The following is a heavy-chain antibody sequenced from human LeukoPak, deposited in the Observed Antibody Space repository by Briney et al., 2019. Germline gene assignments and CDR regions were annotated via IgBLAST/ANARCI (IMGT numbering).Heavy chain of an antibody. V-gene: IGHV3-49*03. CDR2: IRSKAYGGTT. J-gene: IGHJ5*02. CDR3: TRDLRDFWSGYYMFDP. D-gene: IGHD3-3*01. CDR1: GFTFGDYA. Sequence: PGGSLRLSCTASGFTFGDYAMSWFRQAPGKGLEWVGFIRSKAYGGTTEYAASVKGRFTISRDDPKSIAYLRMNSLKTEDAAVYYCTRDLRDFWSGYYMFDPWGQGTLVTVSS.